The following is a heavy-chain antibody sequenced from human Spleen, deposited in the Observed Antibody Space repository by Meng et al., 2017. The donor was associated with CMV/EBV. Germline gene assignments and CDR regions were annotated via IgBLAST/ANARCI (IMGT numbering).Heavy chain of an antibody. J-gene: IGHJ4*02. CDR2: VSYDGSNK. CDR1: GFTFGSYA. Sequence: GESLKISCVASGFTFGSYAIHWVRQAPGKGLEWVAVVSYDGSNKYFADSVKGRFTISRDNSKNTLYLQMKSLGVEDTAVYYCARGGAGDDYWGQGTLVTVSS. D-gene: IGHD3-16*01. V-gene: IGHV3-30-3*01. CDR3: ARGGAGDDY.